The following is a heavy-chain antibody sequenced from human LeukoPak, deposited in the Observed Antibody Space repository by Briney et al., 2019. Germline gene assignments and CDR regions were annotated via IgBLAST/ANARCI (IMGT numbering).Heavy chain of an antibody. CDR2: IIPIFGTA. CDR1: GYTFTSYG. J-gene: IGHJ5*02. D-gene: IGHD2-15*01. Sequence: SVKVSCKASGYTFTSYGISWVRQAPGQGLEWMGGIIPIFGTANYAQKFQGRVTITTDESTSTAYMELSSLRSEDTAVYYCARAATELTDNNWFDPWGQGTLVTVSS. CDR3: ARAATELTDNNWFDP. V-gene: IGHV1-69*05.